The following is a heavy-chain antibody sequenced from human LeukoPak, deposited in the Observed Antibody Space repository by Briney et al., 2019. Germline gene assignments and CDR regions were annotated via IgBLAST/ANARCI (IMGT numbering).Heavy chain of an antibody. D-gene: IGHD5-24*01. J-gene: IGHJ6*03. CDR3: ATSGRDGYNYYYYYMDV. Sequence: SETLSLTCTVSGGSISSSSYYWGWIRQPPGKGLEWIGSIYYSGSTYYNPSLKSRVTMSVDTSKNQFSLKLSSVTAADTAVYYCATSGRDGYNYYYYYMDVWGKGTTVTVSS. V-gene: IGHV4-39*07. CDR1: GGSISSSSYY. CDR2: IYYSGST.